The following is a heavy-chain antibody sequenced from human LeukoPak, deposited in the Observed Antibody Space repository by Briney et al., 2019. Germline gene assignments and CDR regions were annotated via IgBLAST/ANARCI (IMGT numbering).Heavy chain of an antibody. Sequence: SETLSLTCTVSGYSISSGYYWGWIRQPPGKGLEWIGSIYHSGSTYYNPSLKSRVTISVDTSKNQFSLKLSSVTAADTAVYYCARLFTMVRGVSTDYWGQGTLVTVSS. CDR1: GYSISSGYY. D-gene: IGHD3-10*01. V-gene: IGHV4-38-2*02. J-gene: IGHJ4*02. CDR3: ARLFTMVRGVSTDY. CDR2: IYHSGST.